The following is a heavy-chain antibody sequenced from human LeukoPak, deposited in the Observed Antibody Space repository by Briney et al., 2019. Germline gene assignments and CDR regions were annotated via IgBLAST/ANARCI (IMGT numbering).Heavy chain of an antibody. CDR2: IFVGSDNT. J-gene: IGHJ6*03. CDR1: GFTLTRSA. V-gene: IGHV1-58*02. D-gene: IGHD6-13*01. CDR3: AAGVAAAGTVPIYYYYMDV. Sequence: SVKVSXKASGFTLTRSAMQWVRQARGQRREGIGGIFVGSDNTNYAQKHQERVTITREMSTSTAYMELSSLRSEDTAVYYCAAGVAAAGTVPIYYYYMDVWGKGTTVTVSS.